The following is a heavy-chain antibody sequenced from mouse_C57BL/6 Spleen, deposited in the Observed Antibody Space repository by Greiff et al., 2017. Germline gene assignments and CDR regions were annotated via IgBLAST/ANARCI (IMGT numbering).Heavy chain of an antibody. Sequence: VQLQQPGAELVKPGASVKMSCKASGYTFTSYWITWVKQRPGQGLEWIGDIYPGSGSTNYNKKFKSKATLTVDTSSSTAYMQLSSLTSEDSAVYYCARSRGYYDYDGGGYYAMDYWGQGTSVTVSS. CDR3: ARSRGYYDYDGGGYYAMDY. CDR2: IYPGSGST. J-gene: IGHJ4*01. V-gene: IGHV1-55*01. D-gene: IGHD2-4*01. CDR1: GYTFTSYW.